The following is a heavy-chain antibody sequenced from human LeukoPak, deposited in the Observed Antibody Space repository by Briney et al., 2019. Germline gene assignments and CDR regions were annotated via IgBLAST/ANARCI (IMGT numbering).Heavy chain of an antibody. CDR1: GGSFSGYY. CDR3: ARGPYSGYEKAFDY. Sequence: SETLSLTCAVYGGSFSGYYWSWIRQPPGKGLEWIGEINHSGSTNYNPSLKSRVTISVDTPKNQFSLKLSSVTAADTAVYYCARGPYSGYEKAFDYWGQGTLVTVSS. J-gene: IGHJ4*02. D-gene: IGHD5-12*01. V-gene: IGHV4-34*01. CDR2: INHSGST.